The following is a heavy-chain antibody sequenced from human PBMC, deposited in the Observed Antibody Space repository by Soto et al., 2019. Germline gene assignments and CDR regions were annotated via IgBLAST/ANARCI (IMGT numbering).Heavy chain of an antibody. CDR1: GFTFSSYW. V-gene: IGHV3-74*01. CDR2: INSDGSST. Sequence: GGSLRLSCAASGFTFSSYWVHWVRQAPGKGLVWVSRINSDGSSTSYADSVKGRFTISRDNAKNTLYLQMNSLRAEDTAVYYCARAGGIAAAGKDYWGQGTLVTVSS. CDR3: ARAGGIAAAGKDY. J-gene: IGHJ4*02. D-gene: IGHD6-13*01.